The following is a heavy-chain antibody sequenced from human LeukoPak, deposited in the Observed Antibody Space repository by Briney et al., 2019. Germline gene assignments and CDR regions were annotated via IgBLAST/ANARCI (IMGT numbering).Heavy chain of an antibody. CDR2: ISPYNGDR. Sequence: GASVKVSCKASGYTFTNYAITWVRQAPGQGPEWMGWISPYNGDRRDALKFQDRVTMTTDTSTTTAYMELRSLRSEDMAVYYCTLYNFWGQGTLVTVSS. D-gene: IGHD3/OR15-3a*01. CDR3: TLYNF. CDR1: GYTFTNYA. V-gene: IGHV1-18*03. J-gene: IGHJ4*02.